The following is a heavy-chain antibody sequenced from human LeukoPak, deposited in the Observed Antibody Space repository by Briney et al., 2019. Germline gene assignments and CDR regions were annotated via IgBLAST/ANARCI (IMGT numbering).Heavy chain of an antibody. Sequence: SETLPLTCTVSGGSISSYYWNWIRQPPGKGLEWIGYIYYSGSTNYNPSLKSRVTISVDTSKNQLSLKLSSVTAADTAVYYCATDVRGLVPYYFDFWGQGTLVTVSS. D-gene: IGHD3-10*02. CDR1: GGSISSYY. CDR3: ATDVRGLVPYYFDF. V-gene: IGHV4-59*01. J-gene: IGHJ4*02. CDR2: IYYSGST.